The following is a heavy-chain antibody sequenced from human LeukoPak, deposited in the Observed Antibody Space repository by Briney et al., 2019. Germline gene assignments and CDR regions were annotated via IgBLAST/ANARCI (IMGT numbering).Heavy chain of an antibody. D-gene: IGHD4-17*01. CDR1: GYTFTSYY. CDR3: ARDGVHMTTVTENAFDI. V-gene: IGHV1-46*01. J-gene: IGHJ3*02. CDR2: INPSGGST. Sequence: ASVKVSCKASGYTFTSYYMHWVRQAPGQGLEWMGIINPSGGSTSYAQKFQGRVTMTRDTSTSTVYMELSSLRSEDTAVYYCARDGVHMTTVTENAFDIWGQGTMVTVSS.